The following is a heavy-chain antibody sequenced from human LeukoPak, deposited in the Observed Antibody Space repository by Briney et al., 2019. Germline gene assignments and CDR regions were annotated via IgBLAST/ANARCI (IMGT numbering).Heavy chain of an antibody. CDR3: AREAYYGWGRSRQPSPV. J-gene: IGHJ4*02. Sequence: GGSLRLSCAASGFTFSSYAMYWVRQAPGKGLEWVALISKDGSNEDHADSVKGRFTISRDNSKDTLYLQMSSLRVEDTAVYYCAREAYYGWGRSRQPSPVWGQGTLVTVS. V-gene: IGHV3-30*15. D-gene: IGHD3-10*01. CDR1: GFTFSSYA. CDR2: ISKDGSNE.